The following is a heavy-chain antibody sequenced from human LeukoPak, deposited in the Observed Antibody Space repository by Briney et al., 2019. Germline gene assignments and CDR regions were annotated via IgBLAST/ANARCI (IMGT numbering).Heavy chain of an antibody. J-gene: IGHJ4*02. CDR2: ISYDGSNK. Sequence: PGRSLRLSCATSGFTFSSYGMHWVRQAPGKGLEWVAVISYDGSNKYYADSVKGRFTISRDNSKNTLYLQMNSLRAEDTAVYYCAKDRGFGVFFQYYFDYWGQGTLVTVSS. V-gene: IGHV3-30*18. CDR3: AKDRGFGVFFQYYFDY. D-gene: IGHD3-10*01. CDR1: GFTFSSYG.